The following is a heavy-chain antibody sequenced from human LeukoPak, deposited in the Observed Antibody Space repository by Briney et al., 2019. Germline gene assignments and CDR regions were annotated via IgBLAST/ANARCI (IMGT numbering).Heavy chain of an antibody. Sequence: ASVKVSCKASGYTFTSYDINWVRQAPGQGLXXXXXXXXXXXNXGXXXXXQXXXXXXXXTSISTAYMELSSLRSEDTAVYYCARDCGGDCYYPVGYWGQGTLVTVSS. J-gene: IGHJ4*02. CDR1: GYTFTSYD. V-gene: IGHV1-8*01. D-gene: IGHD2-21*02. CDR3: ARDCGGDCYYPVGY. CDR2: XXXXXXNX.